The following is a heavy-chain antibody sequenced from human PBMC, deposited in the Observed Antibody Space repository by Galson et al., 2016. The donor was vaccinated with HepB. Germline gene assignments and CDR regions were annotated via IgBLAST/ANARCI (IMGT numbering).Heavy chain of an antibody. CDR2: ISGDGTGT. D-gene: IGHD6-19*01. CDR3: ARFTQQWLDRVYYFDY. CDR1: GFTFSIYA. J-gene: IGHJ4*02. Sequence: LRLSCAASGFTFSIYAMSWVRQAPGKGLEWVSAISGDGTGTYYAASVPGRFTSSRDRSKNTLYLQMNSLRADDTAVYYCARFTQQWLDRVYYFDYWGQGTLVTVSS. V-gene: IGHV3-23*01.